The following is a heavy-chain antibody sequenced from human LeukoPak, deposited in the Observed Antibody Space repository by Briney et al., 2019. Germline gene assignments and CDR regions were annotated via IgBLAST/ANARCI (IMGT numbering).Heavy chain of an antibody. Sequence: SETLSLTCTVSGGSISSSSYYWGWIRQPPGKGLEWIGSIYYSGSTYYNPSLKSRVTISVDTSKNQFSLKLSSVTAADTAVYYCARVNYGSGSYYYWGQGTLVTVSS. CDR2: IYYSGST. D-gene: IGHD3-10*01. V-gene: IGHV4-39*07. J-gene: IGHJ4*02. CDR3: ARVNYGSGSYYY. CDR1: GGSISSSSYY.